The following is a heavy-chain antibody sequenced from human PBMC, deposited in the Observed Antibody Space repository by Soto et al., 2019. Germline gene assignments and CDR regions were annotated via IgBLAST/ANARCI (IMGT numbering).Heavy chain of an antibody. Sequence: EVQLLESGGDLGQPGGSLRLSCAASGFTFSSYAMSWVRQAPGKGLECVSGISWSGACTYYADSLNGRFTSSRDNSKKELDLQLRSLRGEDPAVYHLAIEYSSSCFPYHVMEVWGQGT. D-gene: IGHD6-13*01. CDR3: AIEYSSSCFPYHVMEV. V-gene: IGHV3-23*01. J-gene: IGHJ6*02. CDR1: GFTFSSYA. CDR2: ISWSGACT.